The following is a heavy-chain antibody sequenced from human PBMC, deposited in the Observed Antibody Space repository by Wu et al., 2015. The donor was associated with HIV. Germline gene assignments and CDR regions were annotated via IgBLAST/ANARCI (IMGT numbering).Heavy chain of an antibody. J-gene: IGHJ6*02. Sequence: QVQLVQSGAEVKKPGSSVKVSCKASGGTFSSYAISWVRQAPGQGLEWMGRIIPIFGTANYAQKFQGRVTITADESTSTAYMELSSLRSEDTAVYYCASPLPSSHQSYYYYGMDVWGQGDHGSPSP. D-gene: IGHD6-19*01. V-gene: IGHV1-69*13. CDR1: GGTFSSYA. CDR3: ASPLPSSHQSYYYYGMDV. CDR2: IIPIFGTA.